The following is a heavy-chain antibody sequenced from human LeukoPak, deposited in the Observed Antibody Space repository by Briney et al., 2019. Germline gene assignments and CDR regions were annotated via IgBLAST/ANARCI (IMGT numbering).Heavy chain of an antibody. V-gene: IGHV3-11*01. Sequence: GGSLRLSCTAAGFSLSGHYMTWIRQAPGQGLEYLSYLSNTGSDIFYADSVKGRFSISRDNAKNSLFLQLNSLRAEDTAVYYCAKALRYCGGDCYSGYYYAMDVWGQGTTVTVSS. J-gene: IGHJ6*02. D-gene: IGHD2-21*02. CDR2: LSNTGSDI. CDR3: AKALRYCGGDCYSGYYYAMDV. CDR1: GFSLSGHY.